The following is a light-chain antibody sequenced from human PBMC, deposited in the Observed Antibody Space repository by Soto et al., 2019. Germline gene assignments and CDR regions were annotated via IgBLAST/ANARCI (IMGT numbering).Light chain of an antibody. Sequence: DIQMTQSPSTLAASVGDTVTVTCRASQDIGSWLAWYQQKAGEAPKLLIFDASSLEDDVPSRFSGSGSGTEFTLSISSLQPDDIATYYCQQYDTYLWTFGQGTRVEIK. CDR2: DAS. CDR3: QQYDTYLWT. J-gene: IGKJ1*01. CDR1: QDIGSW. V-gene: IGKV1-5*01.